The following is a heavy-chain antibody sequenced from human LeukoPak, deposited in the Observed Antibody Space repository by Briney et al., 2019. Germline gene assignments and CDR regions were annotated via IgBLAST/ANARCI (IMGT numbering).Heavy chain of an antibody. CDR3: ARDYTGDYGAFPYWYFDL. CDR2: ISSSGSTI. CDR1: GFTFSDYY. D-gene: IGHD4-17*01. Sequence: PGGSLRLSCAASGFTFSDYYMSWIRQAPGKGLEWVSYISSSGSTIYYADSVKGRFTISRDNAKNSLYLQMNSLRAEDTAVYYCARDYTGDYGAFPYWYFDLWGRGTLVTVSS. V-gene: IGHV3-11*01. J-gene: IGHJ2*01.